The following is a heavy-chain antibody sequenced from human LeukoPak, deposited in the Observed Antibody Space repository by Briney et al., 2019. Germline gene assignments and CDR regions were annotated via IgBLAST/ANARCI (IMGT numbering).Heavy chain of an antibody. Sequence: GGSLRLSCAASGFTFSNYWMSWVRQAPGKGLEWVANIRQDGSEKYHVDSVKGRFTISRDNAKNSLYLQMNSLRAEDTAIYYCAKEPNHSSGYWDYWGQGTLVTVSS. V-gene: IGHV3-7*03. J-gene: IGHJ4*02. CDR1: GFTFSNYW. D-gene: IGHD3-22*01. CDR2: IRQDGSEK. CDR3: AKEPNHSSGYWDY.